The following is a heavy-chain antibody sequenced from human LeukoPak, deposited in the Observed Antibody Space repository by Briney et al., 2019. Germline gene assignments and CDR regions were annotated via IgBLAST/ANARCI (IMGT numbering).Heavy chain of an antibody. Sequence: ASVKVSCKASGYTFTGYYVHWVRQAPGQGLEWMGWINPKSGDTNYTQKFQGRVTMTRDTSISTAYMELSRLRSDDTAVYYCASIFYDSSGFESFQHWGQGTLVTVSS. J-gene: IGHJ1*01. D-gene: IGHD3-22*01. V-gene: IGHV1-2*02. CDR1: GYTFTGYY. CDR3: ASIFYDSSGFESFQH. CDR2: INPKSGDT.